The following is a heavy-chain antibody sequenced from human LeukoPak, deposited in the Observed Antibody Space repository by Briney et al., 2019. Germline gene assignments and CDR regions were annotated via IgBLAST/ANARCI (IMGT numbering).Heavy chain of an antibody. CDR2: IYYTRST. D-gene: IGHD2-2*01. V-gene: IGHV4-59*02. CDR1: SGSVTTNL. Sequence: KSSETLSLTCTVISGSVTTNLWSWIRQPPGKGLEWIGYIYYTRSTTYNPSLKGRVTISVDTSKNQFSLKLSSVTAADTAVYYCASLSAANYGMDVWGQGTTVTVSS. J-gene: IGHJ6*02. CDR3: ASLSAANYGMDV.